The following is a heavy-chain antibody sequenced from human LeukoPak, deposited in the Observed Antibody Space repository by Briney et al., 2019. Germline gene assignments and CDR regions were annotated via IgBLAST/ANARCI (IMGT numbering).Heavy chain of an antibody. CDR2: ISSSGSTI. Sequence: GGSLRLSCAASGFTFSSYEMNWVRKAPGKGLEWVSYISSSGSTIYYADSVKGRFTISRDNAKNSLYLQMNSLRAEDTAVYYCAREESSRDWYFDLWGRGTLVTVSS. CDR1: GFTFSSYE. J-gene: IGHJ2*01. D-gene: IGHD2-2*01. CDR3: AREESSRDWYFDL. V-gene: IGHV3-48*03.